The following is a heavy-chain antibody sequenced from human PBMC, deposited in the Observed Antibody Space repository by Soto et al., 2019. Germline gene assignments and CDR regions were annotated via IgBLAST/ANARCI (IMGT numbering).Heavy chain of an antibody. Sequence: SETLSLTCPVSGYSISIGNYWGWIRKNPGKRLEWIGSIYQSGSTYYNPSLRSRATISVDTSKNQFSLKLSSVTDEDTAVYYCARVLGAPLYYSDYWGQG. J-gene: IGHJ4*02. CDR2: IYQSGST. CDR3: ARVLGAPLYYSDY. D-gene: IGHD1-26*01. V-gene: IGHV4-38-2*02. CDR1: GYSISIGNY.